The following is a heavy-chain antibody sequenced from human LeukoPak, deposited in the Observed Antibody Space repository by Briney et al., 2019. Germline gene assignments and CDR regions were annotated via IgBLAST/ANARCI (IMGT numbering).Heavy chain of an antibody. CDR2: ISNSGDRT. V-gene: IGHV3-48*03. CDR1: GFTFSNYE. J-gene: IGHJ6*03. CDR3: ARVVPAAIRRYYYYMDV. Sequence: GGSLRLSCAPSGFTFSNYEMNWVRQAPGKGLEWVSVISNSGDRTYYADSVKGRFTISRDNAKNSLYLQMNSLRAEDTAVYYCARVVPAAIRRYYYYMDVWGKGTTVTVSS. D-gene: IGHD2-2*01.